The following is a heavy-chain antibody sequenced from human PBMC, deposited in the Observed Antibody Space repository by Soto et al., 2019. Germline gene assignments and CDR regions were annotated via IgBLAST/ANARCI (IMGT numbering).Heavy chain of an antibody. CDR1: GFTFNSYS. CDR3: ARDIEPPGLFFDY. CDR2: ISSSSTTK. J-gene: IGHJ4*02. V-gene: IGHV3-48*04. D-gene: IGHD6-13*01. Sequence: PGGSLRLSCAASGFTFNSYSMNWVRQAPGKGLEWVSYISSSSTTKYYADSVKGRFTISRDNAKNSLYLQMNSLRAEDTAVYYCARDIEPPGLFFDYWGQGTLVTVSS.